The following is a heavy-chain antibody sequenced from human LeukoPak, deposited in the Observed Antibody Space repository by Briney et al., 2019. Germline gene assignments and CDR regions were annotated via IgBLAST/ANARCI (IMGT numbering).Heavy chain of an antibody. J-gene: IGHJ4*02. V-gene: IGHV4-61*01. CDR1: GDPISGYSNYK. CDR3: AREYSAFDY. D-gene: IGHD6-13*01. Sequence: SETLSLTCTASGDPISGYSNYKWSWIRQPPGKGLEWIGYIYYHGSTNYNPSLKSRVTFSVDTSKNQFSLKLTSVTAADTAVYYCAREYSAFDYWGQGTLVTVSS. CDR2: IYYHGST.